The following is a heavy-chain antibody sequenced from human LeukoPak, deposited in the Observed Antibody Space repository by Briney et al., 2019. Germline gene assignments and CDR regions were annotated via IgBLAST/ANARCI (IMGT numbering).Heavy chain of an antibody. CDR2: INPNSGGT. V-gene: IGHV1-2*02. Sequence: ASVKVSCKASGYTFTGYYMHWVRQAPGQGLEWMGWINPNSGGTNYAQKFQGRVTMTRDTSISTAYMELSRLRSDDTAVYYCARMGAGGYCSSTSCYTPDYWGQGTLVTVSS. CDR3: ARMGAGGYCSSTSCYTPDY. CDR1: GYTFTGYY. D-gene: IGHD2-2*02. J-gene: IGHJ4*02.